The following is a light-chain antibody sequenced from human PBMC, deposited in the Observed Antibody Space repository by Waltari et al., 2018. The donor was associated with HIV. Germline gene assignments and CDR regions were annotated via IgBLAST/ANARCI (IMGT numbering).Light chain of an antibody. CDR3: LLSYSGAYLL. V-gene: IGLV7-46*01. J-gene: IGLJ2*01. Sequence: QAVVTQEPSLTVSPGGTVTLTCGSSTGAVTSGHYPYWFQQKPGQAPRTLIYDTSNKHSWTPARFSGSLLGGKAALTLSGAQPEDEADYYCLLSYSGAYLLFGGGTKLTVL. CDR1: TGAVTSGHY. CDR2: DTS.